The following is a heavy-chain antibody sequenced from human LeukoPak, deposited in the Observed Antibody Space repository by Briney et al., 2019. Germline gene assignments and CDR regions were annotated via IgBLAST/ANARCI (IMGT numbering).Heavy chain of an antibody. CDR2: ISGSGGGT. CDR1: GFTFSSYG. Sequence: GGSLRLSCGASGFTFSSYGMSWVRQVPGKGLEWVSGISGSGGGTYYADSVKGRFTISRDNSKNTLYLQMNSLRAEDTAVYYCARDEDSSGYVPTFDYWGQGTLVTVSS. J-gene: IGHJ4*02. V-gene: IGHV3-23*01. CDR3: ARDEDSSGYVPTFDY. D-gene: IGHD3-22*01.